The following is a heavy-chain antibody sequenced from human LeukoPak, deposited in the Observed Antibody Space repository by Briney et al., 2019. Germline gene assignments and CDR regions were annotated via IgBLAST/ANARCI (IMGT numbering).Heavy chain of an antibody. D-gene: IGHD2-8*01. CDR3: AKEGVVLMVYASYFDY. V-gene: IGHV3-23*01. J-gene: IGHJ4*02. Sequence: PGGSPKLSCAASGSTFSSYAMSWVRQAPGKGLEWVSAISGSGGSTYYADSVKGRFTISRDNSKNTLYLQMNSLRAEDTAVYYCAKEGVVLMVYASYFDYWGQGTLVTVSS. CDR2: ISGSGGST. CDR1: GSTFSSYA.